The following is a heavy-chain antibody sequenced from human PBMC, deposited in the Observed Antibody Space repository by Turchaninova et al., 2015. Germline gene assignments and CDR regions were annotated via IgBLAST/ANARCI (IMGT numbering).Heavy chain of an antibody. CDR3: ARHYPDYYGSGHPLASAFNI. CDR1: GYYISSGYY. CDR2: IYNTGST. Sequence: KPSETLSVTCAVPGYYISSGYYWGWIRQPPGKGLGWIGSIYNTGSTYYNPSLKSRVTLSVDTSQNQFSLKLTSVTAADTAVYYCARHYPDYYGSGHPLASAFNIWGQGTMVTVSS. J-gene: IGHJ3*02. D-gene: IGHD3-10*01. V-gene: IGHV4-38-2*01.